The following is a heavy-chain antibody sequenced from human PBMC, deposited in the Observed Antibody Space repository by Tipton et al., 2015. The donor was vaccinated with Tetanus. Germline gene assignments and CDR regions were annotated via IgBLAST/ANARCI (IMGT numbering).Heavy chain of an antibody. CDR1: GGSISSSNW. Sequence: TLSLTCAVSGGSISSSNWWSWVRQPPGKGLEWIGEIYHSGNTYYNPSLKSRVTISIDASKNQFSLTLSPVTAADTAVYYCARHCVDNYDGSNSWFDAWGQGNLVSVSA. CDR2: IYHSGNT. D-gene: IGHD3-22*01. V-gene: IGHV4/OR15-8*02. CDR3: ARHCVDNYDGSNSWFDA. J-gene: IGHJ5*02.